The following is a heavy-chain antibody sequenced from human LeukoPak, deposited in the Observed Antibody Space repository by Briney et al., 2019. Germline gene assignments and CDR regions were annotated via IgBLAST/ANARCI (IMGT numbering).Heavy chain of an antibody. V-gene: IGHV1-8*01. D-gene: IGHD6-19*01. CDR3: ARWRGWPNYFDY. CDR2: MNHNSGNT. CDR1: GYTFTNYD. Sequence: ASVKVSCKASGYTFTNYDINWVRQATGQGLEWMGWMNHNSGNTGYAQKFQGRVTMTRNTYITTAYMELSSLRSEDTAVYYCARWRGWPNYFDYWGQGTLVTVSS. J-gene: IGHJ4*02.